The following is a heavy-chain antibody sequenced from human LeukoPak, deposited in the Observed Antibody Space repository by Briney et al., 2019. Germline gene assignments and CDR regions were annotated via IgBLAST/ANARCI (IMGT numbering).Heavy chain of an antibody. CDR3: ARAEILYTAGGMDV. J-gene: IGHJ6*02. Sequence: ASVKVSCKASGYTFTGYYIHWVRQAPGQGLEWMGRINPNSGGTNYAQKFQGGVTMTRDTSITTAYMELSRLRSDDTAVYYCARAEILYTAGGMDVWGQGTTVTVSS. CDR2: INPNSGGT. V-gene: IGHV1-2*06. D-gene: IGHD2/OR15-2a*01. CDR1: GYTFTGYY.